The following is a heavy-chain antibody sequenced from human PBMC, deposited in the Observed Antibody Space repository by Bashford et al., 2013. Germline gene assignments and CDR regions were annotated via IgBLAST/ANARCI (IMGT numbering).Heavy chain of an antibody. J-gene: IGHJ4*02. CDR2: ISGSGSST. CDR3: AKGPRYDTSAYLFGN. D-gene: IGHD3-22*01. CDR1: GFSFTIYA. Sequence: GGSLRLSCAASGFSFTIYAMTWVRQAPGKGLEWVSAISGSGSSTYYADSVKGRFIISRDNSKNTVFLQMSSLRDEDTAVYYCAKGPRYDTSAYLFGNWGQGTLVTVSS. V-gene: IGHV3-23*01.